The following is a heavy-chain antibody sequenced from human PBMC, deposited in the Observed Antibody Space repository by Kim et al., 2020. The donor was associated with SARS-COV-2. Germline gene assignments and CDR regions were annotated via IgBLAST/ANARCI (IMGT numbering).Heavy chain of an antibody. CDR2: ITSGSTTI. CDR3: TRGLQWAFDF. Sequence: GGSLRLSCAASGFNFDVYSMNWVRQIPGRGLEWVSYITSGSTTIYYADSVRGRFTISRDNAKKSLDLQMNSLRDEDTAVYYCTRGLQWAFDFWGRDLWSSSPQ. CDR1: GFNFDVYS. D-gene: IGHD2-8*01. J-gene: IGHJ4*02. V-gene: IGHV3-48*02.